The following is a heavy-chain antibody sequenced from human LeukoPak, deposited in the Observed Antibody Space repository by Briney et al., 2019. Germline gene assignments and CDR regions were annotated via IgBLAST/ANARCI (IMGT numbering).Heavy chain of an antibody. CDR3: ASVEYSGYDYKPFDY. D-gene: IGHD5-12*01. J-gene: IGHJ4*02. V-gene: IGHV5-51*01. CDR2: IYPGDSDT. CDR1: GYSFTSYW. Sequence: GESLKISCKGSGYSFTSYWIGWVRQMPGKGLEWMGIIYPGDSDTRYSPSFQGQVTISADKSISTAYLQWSSLKASDTAMYYCASVEYSGYDYKPFDYWGQGTLVTVSS.